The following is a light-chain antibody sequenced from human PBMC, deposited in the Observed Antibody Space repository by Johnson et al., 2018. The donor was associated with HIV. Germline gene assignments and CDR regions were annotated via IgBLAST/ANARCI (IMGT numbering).Light chain of an antibody. J-gene: IGLJ1*01. Sequence: QSVLTQPPSVSAAPGQKVTISCSGSSSNIGNNYVSWYQQLPGTAPKLLIYENNKRPSGIPDRFSGSKSGTSATLGITGLQTGDEADYYCGTWDSSLSADVFGTGNKVTFL. CDR1: SSNIGNNY. CDR2: ENN. V-gene: IGLV1-51*02. CDR3: GTWDSSLSADV.